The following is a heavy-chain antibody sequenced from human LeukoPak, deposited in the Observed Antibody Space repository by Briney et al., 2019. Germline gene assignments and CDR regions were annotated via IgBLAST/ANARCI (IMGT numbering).Heavy chain of an antibody. CDR1: GFTFSSYS. V-gene: IGHV3-48*01. Sequence: PGGSLRLSCAASGFTFSSYSMNWVRQAPGKGLEWVSYISSSSSTIYYADSVKGRFSISRDNAKNSLYLLMDSLRADDTAVYYCARESITGDRDFDYWGQGTLITVSS. CDR3: ARESITGDRDFDY. CDR2: ISSSSSTI. J-gene: IGHJ4*02. D-gene: IGHD7-27*01.